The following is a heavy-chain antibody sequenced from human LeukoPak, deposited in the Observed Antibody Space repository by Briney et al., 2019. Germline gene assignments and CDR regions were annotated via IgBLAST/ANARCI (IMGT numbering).Heavy chain of an antibody. CDR1: GGSVSGDY. D-gene: IGHD2-21*02. J-gene: IGHJ4*02. CDR3: ARHDAVPVIRRGFDL. V-gene: IGHV4-59*08. CDR2: IYSSGAT. Sequence: SETLSLTCSVSGGSVSGDYWSWIRQPPGKGLEYIGYIYSSGATLYSPSLKSRVTISIDTSENHFSLKLSSVTAADTPVYYCARHDAVPVIRRGFDLWGQGTLVTVSS.